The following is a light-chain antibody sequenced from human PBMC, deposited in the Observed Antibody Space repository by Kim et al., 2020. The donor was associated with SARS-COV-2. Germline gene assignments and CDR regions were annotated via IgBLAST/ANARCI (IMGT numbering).Light chain of an antibody. Sequence: RATINCKSSQTILYSSNNKNYLTWYQQKPGQPPKLLIYWASTRESVVPDRFSGSGSGTDFTLTISSLQAEDVAVYYCQQYYTTPYTFGQGTKLEIK. J-gene: IGKJ2*01. CDR1: QTILYSSNNKNY. CDR3: QQYYTTPYT. V-gene: IGKV4-1*01. CDR2: WAS.